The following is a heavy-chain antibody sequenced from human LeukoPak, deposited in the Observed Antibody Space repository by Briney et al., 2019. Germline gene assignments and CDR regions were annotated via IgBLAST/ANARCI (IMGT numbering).Heavy chain of an antibody. V-gene: IGHV5-51*01. Sequence: GESLKISCKDSGHSFTSYRIGWVRQMPGKGLEWMGIIYPGDSDTRYSPSFQGQVTISADKSVSTVYLQWSSLKASDTAMYYCARCGYSFGYGYDPWGQGTLVTVSS. CDR3: ARCGYSFGYGYDP. D-gene: IGHD5-18*01. CDR1: GHSFTSYR. J-gene: IGHJ5*02. CDR2: IYPGDSDT.